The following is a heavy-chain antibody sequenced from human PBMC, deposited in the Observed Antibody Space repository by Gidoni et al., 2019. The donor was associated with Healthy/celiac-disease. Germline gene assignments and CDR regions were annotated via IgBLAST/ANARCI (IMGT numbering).Heavy chain of an antibody. Sequence: EVQLVESGGGLVKPGGSLRLSCAASGFTFSSYSMNCVRQAPGKGLEWVSSISSSSSYIYYADSVKGRFTISRDNAKNSLYLQMNSLRAEDTAVYYCAILYGDHAFYYDSSGYPPMDVWGQGTTVTVSS. D-gene: IGHD3-22*01. V-gene: IGHV3-21*01. CDR2: ISSSSSYI. CDR3: AILYGDHAFYYDSSGYPPMDV. CDR1: GFTFSSYS. J-gene: IGHJ6*02.